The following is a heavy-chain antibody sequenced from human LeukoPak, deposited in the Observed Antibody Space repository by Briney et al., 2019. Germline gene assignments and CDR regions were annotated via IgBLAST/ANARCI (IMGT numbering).Heavy chain of an antibody. CDR1: GFTVSSNY. V-gene: IGHV3-53*01. D-gene: IGHD4/OR15-4a*01. CDR3: ARRAGAYSHPYDY. J-gene: IGHJ4*02. Sequence: GGSLRLSCAASGFTVSSNYMSWVRQAPGKGLEWVSGISGSGGGTYYADSVKGRFTISRDNSKNTLYLQMNSLRAEDTAVYYCARRAGAYSHPYDYWGQGTLVAVSS. CDR2: ISGSGGGT.